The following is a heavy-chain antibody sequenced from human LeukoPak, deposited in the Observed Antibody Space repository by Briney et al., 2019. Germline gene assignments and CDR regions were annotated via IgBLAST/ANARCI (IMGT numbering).Heavy chain of an antibody. J-gene: IGHJ4*02. CDR3: FREGGD. CDR2: VNSDGSWT. D-gene: IGHD3-10*01. Sequence: PGGSLRLSCAASGNYWMHWVRQAPGKGLVWVSHVNSDGSWTTYADSVKGRFTISRDNAKNTLYLQMNSLRAEDTAIYYCFREGGDWGQGTLVTVSS. CDR1: GNYW. V-gene: IGHV3-74*01.